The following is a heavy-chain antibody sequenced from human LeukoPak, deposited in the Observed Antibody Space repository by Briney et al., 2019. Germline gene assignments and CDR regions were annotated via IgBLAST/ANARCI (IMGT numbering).Heavy chain of an antibody. J-gene: IGHJ3*02. CDR1: GGSFSGYY. D-gene: IGHD3-10*01. CDR3: ARDMVLDAFDI. V-gene: IGHV4-34*01. CDR2: INHSGST. Sequence: SETLSLTCAVYGGSFSGYYWSWIRQPPGKGLEWIGEINHSGSTNYNPSLKSRVTISVDTSKNQFSLELSSVTAADTAVYYCARDMVLDAFDIWGQGTMVTVSS.